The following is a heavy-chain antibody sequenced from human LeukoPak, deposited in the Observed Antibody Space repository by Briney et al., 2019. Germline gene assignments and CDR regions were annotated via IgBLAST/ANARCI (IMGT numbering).Heavy chain of an antibody. J-gene: IGHJ6*03. CDR2: IYYSGST. CDR3: ARGQYSNYYYYYYMDV. D-gene: IGHD4-11*01. Sequence: PSETLSLTCTVSGGSISSYYWSWIRQPPGKGLEWIGYIYYSGSTNYNPSLKSRVTISVDTSKNQFSLKLSSVTAADTAVYYCARGQYSNYYYYYYMDVWGRGTTVTVSS. V-gene: IGHV4-59*01. CDR1: GGSISSYY.